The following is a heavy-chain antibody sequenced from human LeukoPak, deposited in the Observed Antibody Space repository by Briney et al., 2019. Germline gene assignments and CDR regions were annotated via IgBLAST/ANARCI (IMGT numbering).Heavy chain of an antibody. Sequence: SETLSLTCAVYGGSFSGYYWSWIRQPPGKGLEWIGEINHSGSTNYNPSLKSRVTISVDTSKNQFSLKLSSVTAADTAVYYCARSKGDGSGRYYYYYMDVWGKGTTVTISS. CDR2: INHSGST. CDR1: GGSFSGYY. D-gene: IGHD3-10*01. J-gene: IGHJ6*03. CDR3: ARSKGDGSGRYYYYYMDV. V-gene: IGHV4-34*01.